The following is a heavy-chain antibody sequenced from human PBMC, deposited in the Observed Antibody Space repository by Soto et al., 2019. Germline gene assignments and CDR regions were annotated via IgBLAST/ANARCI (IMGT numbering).Heavy chain of an antibody. D-gene: IGHD3-3*01. V-gene: IGHV1-3*01. J-gene: IGHJ3*02. CDR3: ARGPRGIFGVVTRWAFDI. CDR1: GYTFTSYA. CDR2: INAGNGNT. Sequence: GPSVKVSCKASGYTFTSYAMHWVRQAPGQRLEWMGWINAGNGNTKYSQKFQGRVTITRDTSASTAYMELSSLRSEDTAVYYCARGPRGIFGVVTRWAFDIWGQGTMVTVSS.